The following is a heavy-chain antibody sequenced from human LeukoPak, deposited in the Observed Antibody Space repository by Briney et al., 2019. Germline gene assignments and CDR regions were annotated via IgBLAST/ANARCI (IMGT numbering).Heavy chain of an antibody. J-gene: IGHJ4*02. CDR3: AKDLPQKYYYDSSGLD. Sequence: GGSLRLSCAASGFLFKTFGMNWVRQSPGKGLEWVALIRYDGNNEYYADSVKGRFTISRDNSNNMLFLQMDSLRAEDTAIYYCAKDLPQKYYYDSSGLDWGQGTLVTVSS. V-gene: IGHV3-30*02. CDR1: GFLFKTFG. D-gene: IGHD3-22*01. CDR2: IRYDGNNE.